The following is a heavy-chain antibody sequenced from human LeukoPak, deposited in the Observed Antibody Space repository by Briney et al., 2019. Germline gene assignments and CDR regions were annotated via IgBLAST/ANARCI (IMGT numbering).Heavy chain of an antibody. CDR1: GFTFTGYA. Sequence: PGGSLRLSCTASGFTFTGYAMHWVRQVPGKGLEWAAVIWYDGSNKYYADSVKGRFTISRDNPKNTLYLQMNSLRAEDTAVYYCAGVRGAWNAFDIWGQGTMVTVSS. CDR3: AGVRGAWNAFDI. V-gene: IGHV3-33*08. D-gene: IGHD3-10*01. J-gene: IGHJ3*02. CDR2: IWYDGSNK.